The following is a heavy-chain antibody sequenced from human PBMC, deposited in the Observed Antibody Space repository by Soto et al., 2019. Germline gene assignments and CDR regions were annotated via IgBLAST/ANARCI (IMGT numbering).Heavy chain of an antibody. J-gene: IGHJ3*02. CDR3: AKDDYGKNDGVSLEM. CDR1: GYTFTSFG. Sequence: QVQLVQSGAEVKKPGASVKVSCKASGYTFTSFGITWVRQAPGQGLEWMGWISVYNGKTSYAQKLQGRVTVTRDTSTNTAYMELRSLRSDDTAIYYCAKDDYGKNDGVSLEMWGQGTVVTVSS. CDR2: ISVYNGKT. V-gene: IGHV1-18*01. D-gene: IGHD4-17*01.